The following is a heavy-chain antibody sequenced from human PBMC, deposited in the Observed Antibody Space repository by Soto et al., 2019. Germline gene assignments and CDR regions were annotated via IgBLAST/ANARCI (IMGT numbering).Heavy chain of an antibody. CDR2: INHSGTT. CDR1: GGSFTAYQ. V-gene: IGHV4-34*01. Sequence: SETLSLTCGVYGGSFTAYQWNWIRQSPGQGLEWIGEINHSGTTKYNPSLASRINLSVGTSKKQFSLKMFSVTAADTAIYYCARGWRFDPWGQGTQVTVSS. D-gene: IGHD1-1*01. CDR3: ARGWRFDP. J-gene: IGHJ5*02.